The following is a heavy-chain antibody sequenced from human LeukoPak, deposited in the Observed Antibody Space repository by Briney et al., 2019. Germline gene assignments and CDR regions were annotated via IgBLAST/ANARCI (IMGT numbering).Heavy chain of an antibody. V-gene: IGHV6-1*01. CDR2: TYYRSKWYN. CDR1: GDTVSSNSVA. J-gene: IGHJ3*02. CDR3: ASDNWNPGAFDI. Sequence: SQTLSLTCAISGDTVSSNSVAWNWIRQSPSRGLEWLGRTYYRSKWYNDYAVSVKSRITINPDTSKNQFSLQLNSVTPEDTAVYYCASDNWNPGAFDIWGQGTMVTVSS. D-gene: IGHD1-1*01.